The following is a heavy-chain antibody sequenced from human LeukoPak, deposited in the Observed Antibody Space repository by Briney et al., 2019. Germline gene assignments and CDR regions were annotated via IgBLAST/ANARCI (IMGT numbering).Heavy chain of an antibody. CDR3: ASFRGGYRSNWFDP. J-gene: IGHJ5*02. V-gene: IGHV4-59*01. Sequence: SETLSLTRTVSGGSISSYYWSWIRQPPGKGLEWIGYIYYSGSTNYNPSLKSRVTISVDTSKNQFSLKLSSVTAADTAVYYCASFRGGYRSNWFDPWGQGTLVTVSS. CDR1: GGSISSYY. CDR2: IYYSGST. D-gene: IGHD3-22*01.